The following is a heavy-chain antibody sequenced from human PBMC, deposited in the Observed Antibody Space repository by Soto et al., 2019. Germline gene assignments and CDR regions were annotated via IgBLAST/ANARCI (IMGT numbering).Heavy chain of an antibody. CDR3: ATAEVDY. V-gene: IGHV3-74*01. Sequence: VQLVESGGGLVQPGGSLRLSCAVAGYTFGNHWMHWVRQAPGKGLEWVSRMNSDGSIINYEDSVKGRFTVSRDNAKNTLYLQMNSLRVEDTAVYYCATAEVDYWGPGTLVTVSS. CDR1: GYTFGNHW. CDR2: MNSDGSII. J-gene: IGHJ4*02.